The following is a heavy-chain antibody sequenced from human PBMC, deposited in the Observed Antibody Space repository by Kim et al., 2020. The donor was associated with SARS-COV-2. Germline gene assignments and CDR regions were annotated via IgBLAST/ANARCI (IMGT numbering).Heavy chain of an antibody. J-gene: IGHJ4*02. V-gene: IGHV4-39*01. D-gene: IGHD5-12*01. CDR3: ARRLKWIPFDY. CDR2: T. Sequence: TYHNPSLKSRVTISVDTSKNQFSLKLSSVTAADTAVYYCARRLKWIPFDYWGQGTLVTVSS.